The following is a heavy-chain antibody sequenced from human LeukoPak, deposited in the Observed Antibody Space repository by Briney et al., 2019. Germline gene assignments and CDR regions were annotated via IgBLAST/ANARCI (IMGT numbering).Heavy chain of an antibody. D-gene: IGHD3-22*01. Sequence: PGRSLRLSCAASGFTFSSYGMHWVRQAPGKGLEWVGVISYDGSNKYYADSVKGRFTISRDNSKHTLYLQINSLRAEDTAVYYCAKDQGLWLLGAFDYWGQGTMVSVSS. V-gene: IGHV3-30*18. CDR1: GFTFSSYG. J-gene: IGHJ4*02. CDR3: AKDQGLWLLGAFDY. CDR2: ISYDGSNK.